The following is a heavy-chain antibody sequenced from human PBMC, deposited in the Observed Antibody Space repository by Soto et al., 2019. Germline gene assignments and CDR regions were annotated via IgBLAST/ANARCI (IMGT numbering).Heavy chain of an antibody. Sequence: GGSLRLSCAASGFTFSSYSMNWVRQAPGKGLEWVSSISSSSSYIYYADSVKGRFTISRDNAKNSLYLQMNSLRAEDTAVYYCARPYSSSWSYYFDYWGQGTLVTVSS. CDR1: GFTFSSYS. CDR3: ARPYSSSWSYYFDY. V-gene: IGHV3-21*01. CDR2: ISSSSSYI. J-gene: IGHJ4*02. D-gene: IGHD6-13*01.